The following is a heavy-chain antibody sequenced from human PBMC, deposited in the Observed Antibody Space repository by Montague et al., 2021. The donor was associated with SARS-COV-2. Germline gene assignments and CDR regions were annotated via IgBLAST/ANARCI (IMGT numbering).Heavy chain of an antibody. Sequence: CAISGDSVASNGATWNWVRQTPSRGLEWLGRTYYRPKWYNDYAVXVRGRVTINPDTSKNQFSLQLNSVTPEDTAIYYCTSGREGNYNVMDVWGQGTTVTVSS. V-gene: IGHV6-1*01. CDR1: GDSVASNGAT. CDR3: TSGREGNYNVMDV. J-gene: IGHJ6*02. D-gene: IGHD1-1*01. CDR2: TYYRPKWYN.